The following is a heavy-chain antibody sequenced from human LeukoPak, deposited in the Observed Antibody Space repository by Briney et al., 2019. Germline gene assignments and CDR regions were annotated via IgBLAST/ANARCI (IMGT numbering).Heavy chain of an antibody. D-gene: IGHD1-14*01. CDR3: ARDPKKSTARSEKYYYYSYGMDV. CDR2: INPSGGST. V-gene: IGHV1-46*04. CDR1: GYTFTSYY. J-gene: IGHJ6*02. Sequence: ASVKVSCKASGYTFTSYYMHWVRQAPGQGLEWMGIINPSGGSTSYAQKLQGRVTMTRDTSTSTVYMELSSLRSEDTALYYCARDPKKSTARSEKYYYYSYGMDVWGQGTTVTVSS.